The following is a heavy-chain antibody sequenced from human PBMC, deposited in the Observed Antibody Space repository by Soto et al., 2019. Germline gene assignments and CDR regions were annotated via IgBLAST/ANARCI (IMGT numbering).Heavy chain of an antibody. J-gene: IGHJ6*02. CDR2: IIPIFGTA. CDR1: GGTFSSYA. Sequence: QVQLVQSGAEEKKPGSSVKVSCKASGGTFSSYAISWVRQSPGQGLEWMGGIIPIFGTANYAQKFQGRVRITADESTSTAYMELSSLRSEDTAVYYCAIVVITSGYYYYYGMDVWGQGTTVTVSS. D-gene: IGHD3-22*01. CDR3: AIVVITSGYYYYYGMDV. V-gene: IGHV1-69*01.